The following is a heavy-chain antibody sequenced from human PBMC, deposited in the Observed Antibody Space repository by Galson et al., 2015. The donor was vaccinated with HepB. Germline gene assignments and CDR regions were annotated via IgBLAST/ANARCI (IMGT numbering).Heavy chain of an antibody. J-gene: IGHJ3*02. V-gene: IGHV3-23*01. D-gene: IGHD2-15*01. CDR2: ISGSGGST. CDR1: GFTFSIYT. CDR3: ARGEGSSDAFDI. Sequence: SLRLSCAASGFTFSIYTMTWVRQAPGKGLEWVSSISGSGGSTYYADSVKGRFTISRDNSKNTLYLQMNSLRAEDAAVYYCARGEGSSDAFDIWGQGTMVTVSS.